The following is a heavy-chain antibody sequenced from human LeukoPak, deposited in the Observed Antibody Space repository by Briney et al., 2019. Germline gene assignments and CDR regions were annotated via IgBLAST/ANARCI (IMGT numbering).Heavy chain of an antibody. CDR3: ARGPFHGPGLTGTTLGNNWFDP. V-gene: IGHV1-18*04. D-gene: IGHD1-7*01. Sequence: ASVKVSCKASGYTFTSYGITWLRQAPGQGLEWMGWISASNGNTTYAHHLHGRLTLTKDTHTNTVNMELRSLRSDDTAVYYCARGPFHGPGLTGTTLGNNWFDPWGQGTLVTVSS. CDR1: GYTFTSYG. J-gene: IGHJ5*02. CDR2: ISASNGNT.